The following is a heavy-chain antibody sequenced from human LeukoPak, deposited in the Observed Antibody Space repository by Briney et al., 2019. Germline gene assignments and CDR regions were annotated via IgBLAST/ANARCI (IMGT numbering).Heavy chain of an antibody. D-gene: IGHD6-13*01. CDR2: ISSNGGST. CDR3: VKGLPGYGGHLDY. Sequence: GGSLRLSCSASGFTFSSYAMHWVRQAPGKGLEYVSLISSNGGSTYYADSVKGRFTISRDNSKNTLYLETSSLRVEDTAVYYCVKGLPGYGGHLDYWGQGTLVTVSS. V-gene: IGHV3-64D*06. J-gene: IGHJ4*02. CDR1: GFTFSSYA.